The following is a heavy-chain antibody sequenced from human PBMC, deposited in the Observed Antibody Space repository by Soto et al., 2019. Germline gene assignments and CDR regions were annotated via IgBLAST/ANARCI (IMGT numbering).Heavy chain of an antibody. Sequence: GGSLRLSCAASGFTVSSNYMNWVRQAPGKGLEWVSVIYSGGNTYYADSVKGRFTISRDNSKNTVLLQMNSLRGEDTAVYYCARTYIGSSGLWFDPWGREPWSPSPQ. CDR2: IYSGGNT. CDR3: ARTYIGSSGLWFDP. CDR1: GFTVSSNY. J-gene: IGHJ5*02. V-gene: IGHV3-53*01. D-gene: IGHD1-26*01.